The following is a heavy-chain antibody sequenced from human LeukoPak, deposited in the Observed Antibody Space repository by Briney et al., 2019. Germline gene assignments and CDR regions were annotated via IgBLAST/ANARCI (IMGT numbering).Heavy chain of an antibody. CDR2: IYYSGST. Sequence: PSETLSLTCTVSGGSISSYYWSWIRQPPGKGLEWIGYIYYSGSTNYNPSLKGRVTISVDTSKNQFSLKLSSVTAADTAVYYCARDDGSYGAAFDYWGQGTLVTVSS. CDR1: GGSISSYY. CDR3: ARDDGSYGAAFDY. V-gene: IGHV4-59*01. D-gene: IGHD1-26*01. J-gene: IGHJ4*02.